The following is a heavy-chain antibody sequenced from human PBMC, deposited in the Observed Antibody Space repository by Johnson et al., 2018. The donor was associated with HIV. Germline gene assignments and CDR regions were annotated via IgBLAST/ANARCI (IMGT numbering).Heavy chain of an antibody. CDR1: GFTFITYA. CDR3: ARDLITMIGAPDLGDAFDI. CDR2: ISYDGSNK. V-gene: IGHV3-30-3*01. Sequence: QVQLVESGGGVVQPGRSLRLSCAASGFTFITYAMNWVRQAPGKGLQWVAVISYDGSNKFYADSVKGRFTISRDNAKNSLYLQMNSLRAEDTALYYCARDLITMIGAPDLGDAFDIWGQGTMVTVSS. J-gene: IGHJ3*02. D-gene: IGHD3-22*01.